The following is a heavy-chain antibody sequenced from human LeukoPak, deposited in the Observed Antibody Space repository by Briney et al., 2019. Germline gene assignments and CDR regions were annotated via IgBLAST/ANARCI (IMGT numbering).Heavy chain of an antibody. CDR1: GYTFTSYG. V-gene: IGHV1-18*01. Sequence: GASVKVSCKASGYTFTSYGISWVRQAPGQGLEWMGWISAYNGNTNYVQKLQGRVTMTTDTSTSTAYMELRSLRSDDTAVYYCASSAGYDILTAYLLDYWGQGTLVTVSS. D-gene: IGHD3-9*01. J-gene: IGHJ4*02. CDR2: ISAYNGNT. CDR3: ASSAGYDILTAYLLDY.